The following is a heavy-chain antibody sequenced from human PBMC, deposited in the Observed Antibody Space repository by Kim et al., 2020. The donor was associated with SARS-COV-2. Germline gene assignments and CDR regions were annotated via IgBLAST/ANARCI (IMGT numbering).Heavy chain of an antibody. Sequence: GGSLRLSCAASGFTFSSYGMHWVRQVPGKGLEWVAVISYDGSNKYYADSVKGRFTISRDNSKNTLYLQMNSLRAEDTAVYYCAKDSRWFGEARLSYYYYYGIDGWGQGTTVTVSS. CDR3: AKDSRWFGEARLSYYYYYGIDG. D-gene: IGHD3-10*01. V-gene: IGHV3-30*18. CDR2: ISYDGSNK. CDR1: GFTFSSYG. J-gene: IGHJ6*02.